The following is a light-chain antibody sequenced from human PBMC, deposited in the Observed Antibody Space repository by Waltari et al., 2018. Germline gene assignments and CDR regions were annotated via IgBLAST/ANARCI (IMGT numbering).Light chain of an antibody. Sequence: EIVMTQSPATLSVSPGERATLFCRASQSVSSHLAWYQQKPGQAPMLLLFGASTSATGTPARFRGSGSGTEFTLTISSLQSEDFAVYYCQHYDNWLYSFGQGTKVEIK. CDR2: GAS. CDR3: QHYDNWLYS. V-gene: IGKV3-15*01. J-gene: IGKJ2*03. CDR1: QSVSSH.